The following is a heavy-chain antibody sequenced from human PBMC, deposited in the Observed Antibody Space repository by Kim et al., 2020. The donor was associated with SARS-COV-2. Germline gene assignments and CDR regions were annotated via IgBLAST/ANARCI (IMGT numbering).Heavy chain of an antibody. V-gene: IGHV3-30-3*01. CDR2: ISYDGSNK. Sequence: GGSLRLSCAASGFTFSSYAMHWVRQAPGKGLEWVAVISYDGSNKYYADSVKGRFTISRDNSKNTLYLQMNSLRAEDTAVYYCARELLWFGDLVYYYGMDVWGQGTTVTVSS. D-gene: IGHD3-10*01. J-gene: IGHJ6*02. CDR3: ARELLWFGDLVYYYGMDV. CDR1: GFTFSSYA.